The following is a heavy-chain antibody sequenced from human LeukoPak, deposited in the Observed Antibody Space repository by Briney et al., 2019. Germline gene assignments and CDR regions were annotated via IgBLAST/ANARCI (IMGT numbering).Heavy chain of an antibody. V-gene: IGHV4-34*01. Sequence: SETLSLTCAVYGGTFSDYYCGWIRQPPGKGLEWIGEINHSGSTNYTPSLKSRVTISVDTTKNQFSLKLSSVTAADTAVYYCARGGYIYGYPYWGQGTLVTVSS. CDR2: INHSGST. CDR3: ARGGYIYGYPY. D-gene: IGHD5-18*01. J-gene: IGHJ4*02. CDR1: GGTFSDYY.